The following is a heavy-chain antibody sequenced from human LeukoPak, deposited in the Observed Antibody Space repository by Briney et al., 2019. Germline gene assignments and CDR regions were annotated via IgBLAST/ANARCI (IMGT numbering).Heavy chain of an antibody. CDR3: ARAPSNSGYNWFDP. CDR2: IYYSGST. Sequence: SETLSLTCTVSGGSISSYYWSWIRQPPGKGLEWIGYIYYSGSTNYNPSLKSRVTISVDTSKNQFSLKLNSVTAADTAVYYCARAPSNSGYNWFDPWGQGTLVTVSS. D-gene: IGHD2-2*03. J-gene: IGHJ5*02. CDR1: GGSISSYY. V-gene: IGHV4-59*01.